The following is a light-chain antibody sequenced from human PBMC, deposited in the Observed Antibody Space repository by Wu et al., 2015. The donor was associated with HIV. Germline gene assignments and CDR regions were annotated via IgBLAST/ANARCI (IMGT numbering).Light chain of an antibody. CDR1: QSISTW. CDR2: KAS. Sequence: DVQMTQSPSTLSASVGDRVSITCRASQSISTWLAWYQQKPGKAPNLLIYKASSLESGVPSRFSGSGSGTEFTLTISSLQPDDFATYYCHQYTSYPLTFGGGTKVEIK. CDR3: HQYTSYPLT. J-gene: IGKJ4*01. V-gene: IGKV1-5*03.